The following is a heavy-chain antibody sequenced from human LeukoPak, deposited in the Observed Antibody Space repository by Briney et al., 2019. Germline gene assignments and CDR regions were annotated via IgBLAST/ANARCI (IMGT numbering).Heavy chain of an antibody. J-gene: IGHJ4*02. CDR2: ISSSSSYI. V-gene: IGHV3-21*01. Sequence: GGSLRLSCAASGFTFSSYSMNWVRQAPGKGLEWVSSISSSSSYIYYADSVRGRFTISRDNAKNSLYLQMNSLRAEDTAVYYCASSGVSPPYYWGQGTLVTVSS. CDR3: ASSGVSPPYY. CDR1: GFTFSSYS.